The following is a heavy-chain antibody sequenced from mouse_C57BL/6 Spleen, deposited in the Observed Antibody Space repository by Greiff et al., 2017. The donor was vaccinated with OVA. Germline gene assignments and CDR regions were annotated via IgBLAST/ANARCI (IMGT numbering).Heavy chain of an antibody. D-gene: IGHD1-1*01. V-gene: IGHV7-3*01. CDR1: GFTFTDYY. Sequence: EVKVVESGGGLVQPGGSLSLSCAASGFTFTDYYMSWVRQPPGKALEWLGFIRNKANGYTTEYSASVKGRFTISRDNSQSILYLQMNALRAEDSATYYCARGTSSSFAYWGQGTLVTVSA. J-gene: IGHJ3*01. CDR2: IRNKANGYTT. CDR3: ARGTSSSFAY.